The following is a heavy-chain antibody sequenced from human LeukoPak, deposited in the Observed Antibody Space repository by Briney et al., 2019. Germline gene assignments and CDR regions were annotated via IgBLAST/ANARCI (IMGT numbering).Heavy chain of an antibody. V-gene: IGHV1-2*02. Sequence: GASVKVSCKASGYTFTGYYMHWVRQAPGQGLEWMGWINPNSGGTNYAQKFQGRVTMTRDTSISTAYMELSSLRSEDTAVYYCAREGSTVVTDAFDIWGQGTMVTVSS. CDR2: INPNSGGT. D-gene: IGHD4-11*01. CDR3: AREGSTVVTDAFDI. J-gene: IGHJ3*02. CDR1: GYTFTGYY.